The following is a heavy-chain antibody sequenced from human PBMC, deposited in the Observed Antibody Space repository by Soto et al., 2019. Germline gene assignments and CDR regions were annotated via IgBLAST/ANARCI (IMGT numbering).Heavy chain of an antibody. CDR3: ARARSAVTSGGGFDI. Sequence: EVQLVESGGGLVQPGGSLRLSCAASGFTFSSYWMSWVRQGPAKGLEWVANINQDGSEEYYVDSVKGRFTISRDNAXXSVYLQFNSLRAEDTAVYYCARARSAVTSGGGFDIWGLGTTVAVSS. CDR1: GFTFSSYW. CDR2: INQDGSEE. J-gene: IGHJ3*02. D-gene: IGHD2-15*01. V-gene: IGHV3-7*01.